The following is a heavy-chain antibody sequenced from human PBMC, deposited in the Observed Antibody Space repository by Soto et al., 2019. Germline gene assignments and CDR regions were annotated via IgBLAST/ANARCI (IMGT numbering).Heavy chain of an antibody. Sequence: QLQLQESGPGLVKPSETLSLTCTVSGGSISSSSYYWGWIRQPPGKGLEWIGSIYYSGSTNYNPSLKSRVTISVDKSKNQFSLKLSSVTAADTAVYYCARDVLLWFGEHHYGMDVWGQGTTVTVSS. D-gene: IGHD3-10*01. V-gene: IGHV4-39*07. CDR1: GGSISSSSYY. CDR2: IYYSGST. J-gene: IGHJ6*02. CDR3: ARDVLLWFGEHHYGMDV.